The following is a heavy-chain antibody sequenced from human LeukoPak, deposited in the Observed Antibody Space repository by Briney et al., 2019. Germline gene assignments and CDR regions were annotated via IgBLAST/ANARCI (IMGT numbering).Heavy chain of an antibody. CDR2: ISYDGTYK. D-gene: IGHD2-8*01. V-gene: IGHV3-30*01. CDR1: GFTFGNYA. CDR3: ARGGGHCTNGACLCDY. J-gene: IGHJ4*02. Sequence: PGGSLRLSCAASGFTFGNYALHWVRQAPGKGLEWVAVISYDGTYKYYADSVKGRFTISRDTSKSTLYLQTNSLRDEDTAVYYCARGGGHCTNGACLCDYWGQGTLVTVSS.